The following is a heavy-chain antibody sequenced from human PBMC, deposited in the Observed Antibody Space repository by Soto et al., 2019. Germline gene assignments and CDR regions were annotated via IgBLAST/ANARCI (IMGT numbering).Heavy chain of an antibody. CDR2: ISGSGDNT. CDR1: GFPLSSYV. CDR3: AKEMGDYYDSSGSWFDP. J-gene: IGHJ5*02. V-gene: IGHV3-23*01. Sequence: EVQLLESGGGLVQPGGSLRLSCAASGFPLSSYVMTWARQPPGKGLGWAPGISGSGDNTYYADSVKGRFTISRDNSKNTLFLQMNSLRAEDTALYFCAKEMGDYYDSSGSWFDPWGQGTLVTVSS. D-gene: IGHD3-22*01.